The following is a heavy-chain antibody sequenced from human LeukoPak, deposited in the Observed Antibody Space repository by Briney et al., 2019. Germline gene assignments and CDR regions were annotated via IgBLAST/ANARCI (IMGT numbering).Heavy chain of an antibody. Sequence: PGGSLSLSCAACGFIVSNTYMTWVRQAPGKGLEWVSVIHNDGSTYYADSVKGRFTISRDNSKNMLFLRMNSLRVEDTAVYFCVSLARDYWGQGTLVSVSS. D-gene: IGHD3-3*02. CDR3: VSLARDY. V-gene: IGHV3-53*01. CDR1: GFIVSNTY. CDR2: IHNDGST. J-gene: IGHJ4*02.